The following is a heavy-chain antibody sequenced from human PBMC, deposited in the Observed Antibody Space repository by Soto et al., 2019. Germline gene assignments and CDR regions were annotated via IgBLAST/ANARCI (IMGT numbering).Heavy chain of an antibody. CDR3: ARHYPETLRFLEWLLTRGNYFDY. V-gene: IGHV4-39*01. CDR1: GGSISSSSYY. D-gene: IGHD3-3*01. Sequence: PSETLSLTCTVSGGSISSSSYYWGWIRQPPGKGLEWIGSIYYSGSTYYNPSLKSRVTISVDTSKNQFSLKLSSVTAADTAVYYCARHYPETLRFLEWLLTRGNYFDYWGQGTLVTVSS. J-gene: IGHJ4*02. CDR2: IYYSGST.